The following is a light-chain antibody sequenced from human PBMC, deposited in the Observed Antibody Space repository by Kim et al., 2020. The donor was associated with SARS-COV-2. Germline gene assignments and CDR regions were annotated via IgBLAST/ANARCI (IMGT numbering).Light chain of an antibody. J-gene: IGKJ2*01. Sequence: ETVLTQSPGTLSLSPGERATLSCRASRSVSSNYLAWYQQKRGQAPRLLIYGASNRATGVPDRFSGSGSGKDFTLTIDRVEPEDFAVYYCQQCDNTPLTFGQGTKLEIK. CDR1: RSVSSNY. V-gene: IGKV3-20*01. CDR2: GAS. CDR3: QQCDNTPLT.